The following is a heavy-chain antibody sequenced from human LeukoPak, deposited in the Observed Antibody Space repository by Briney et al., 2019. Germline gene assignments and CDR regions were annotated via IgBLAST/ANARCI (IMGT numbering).Heavy chain of an antibody. V-gene: IGHV3-21*01. Sequence: GGSLRLSCAASGFTFSSYSMNWARQAPGKGLEWVSSISSSSSYIYYADSVKGRFTISRDNAKNSLYLQMNSLRAEDTAVYYCARVSVGATREVDYWGQGTLVTVSS. CDR3: ARVSVGATREVDY. J-gene: IGHJ4*02. D-gene: IGHD1-26*01. CDR2: ISSSSSYI. CDR1: GFTFSSYS.